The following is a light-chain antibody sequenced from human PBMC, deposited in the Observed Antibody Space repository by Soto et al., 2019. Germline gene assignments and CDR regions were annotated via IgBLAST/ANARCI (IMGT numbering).Light chain of an antibody. CDR2: STN. Sequence: QAVVTQEPSFSVSPGGTVTLTCGLSSGSVSANYYPSWYQQTPGQAPRTLIYSTNTRSSGVPDRFSGAILGNKAALTITGAQADDECDYYCVLYVGSDWVFGGGTKVTVL. V-gene: IGLV8-61*01. J-gene: IGLJ3*02. CDR3: VLYVGSDWV. CDR1: SGSVSANYY.